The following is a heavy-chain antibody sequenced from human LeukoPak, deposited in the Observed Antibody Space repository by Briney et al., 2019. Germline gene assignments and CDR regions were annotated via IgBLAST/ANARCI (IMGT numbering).Heavy chain of an antibody. CDR2: INHSGST. D-gene: IGHD6-13*01. CDR3: ARGQSGIAAAGTPFDY. J-gene: IGHJ4*02. CDR1: GGSFSGYY. Sequence: SETLSLTCAVYGGSFSGYYWSRIRQPPGKGLEWTGEINHSGSTNYNPSLKSRVTISVDTSKNQFSLKLSSVTAADTAVYYCARGQSGIAAAGTPFDYWGQGTLVTVSS. V-gene: IGHV4-34*01.